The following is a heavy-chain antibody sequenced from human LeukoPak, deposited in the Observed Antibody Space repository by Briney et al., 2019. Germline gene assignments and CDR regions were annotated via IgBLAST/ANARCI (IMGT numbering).Heavy chain of an antibody. D-gene: IGHD3-22*01. Sequence: PSETLSLTCTVSGGSISSGDYYWSWIRQPPGKGLEWIGYIYYSGSTYYNPSLKSRVTISVDTSKNQFSLKLSSVTAADTAVYYCARGGQPKYYYDSSGYRYWGQGTLVTVSS. CDR3: ARGGQPKYYYDSSGYRY. V-gene: IGHV4-30-4*01. CDR2: IYYSGST. CDR1: GGSISSGDYY. J-gene: IGHJ4*02.